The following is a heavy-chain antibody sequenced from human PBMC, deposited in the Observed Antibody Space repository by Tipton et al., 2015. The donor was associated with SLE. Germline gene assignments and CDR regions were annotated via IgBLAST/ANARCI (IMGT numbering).Heavy chain of an antibody. Sequence: TLSLTCTVPGGSISSYYWSWIRQPPGKGLEWIGYIYTSGSTNYNPSLKSRVTISVDTSKNQFSLKLSSVTAADTAVHYCASSYDSSGYYDGGGYWGQGTLVTVSS. CDR3: ASSYDSSGYYDGGGY. J-gene: IGHJ4*02. V-gene: IGHV4-4*08. CDR2: IYTSGST. D-gene: IGHD3-22*01. CDR1: GGSISSYY.